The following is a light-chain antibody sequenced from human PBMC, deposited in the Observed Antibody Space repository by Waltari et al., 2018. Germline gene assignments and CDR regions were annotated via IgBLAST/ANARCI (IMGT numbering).Light chain of an antibody. CDR2: AAS. CDR1: QGISSW. CDR3: QQLNGYPIT. V-gene: IGKV1-9*01. Sequence: DIQLTQSPSFLSASVGDRVPITCRASQGISSWLAWYQQKPGKAPKPLISAASTLQSGVPSRFSGSGSGTDFTLTISSLQPEDFATYYCQQLNGYPITFGQGTRLEIK. J-gene: IGKJ5*01.